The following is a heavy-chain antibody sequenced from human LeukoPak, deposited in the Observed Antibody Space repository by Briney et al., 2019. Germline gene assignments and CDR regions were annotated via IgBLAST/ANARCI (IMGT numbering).Heavy chain of an antibody. CDR2: ISNDGSKK. J-gene: IGHJ4*02. Sequence: GGSLRLSCAASGFTFGGYGMHWVRQAPGKGLDWVAVISNDGSKKYYADSVKGRFTISRDNSKNTLSLQVSSLRTEDTAVYYCAKDRYSYAFEYSDSWGQGTLVTVSS. D-gene: IGHD5-18*01. CDR1: GFTFGGYG. CDR3: AKDRYSYAFEYSDS. V-gene: IGHV3-30*18.